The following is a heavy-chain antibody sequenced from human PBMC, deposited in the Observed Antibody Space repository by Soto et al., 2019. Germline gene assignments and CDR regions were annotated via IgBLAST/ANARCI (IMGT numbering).Heavy chain of an antibody. Sequence: QVQLVQSGAEVKKPGSSVKVSCKASGGTFSSYAISWVRQAPGQGLEWMGGIIPIFGTANYAQKFQGRVTLTADESTSTAYMELSSLRSEDTAVYYCARDLRGVTDPRFDPWGQVTLVTVSS. D-gene: IGHD3-10*01. CDR1: GGTFSSYA. CDR3: ARDLRGVTDPRFDP. J-gene: IGHJ5*02. V-gene: IGHV1-69*01. CDR2: IIPIFGTA.